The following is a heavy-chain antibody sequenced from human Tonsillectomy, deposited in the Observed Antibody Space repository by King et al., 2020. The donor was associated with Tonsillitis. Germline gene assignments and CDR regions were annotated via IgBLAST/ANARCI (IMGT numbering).Heavy chain of an antibody. CDR2: INHSGST. V-gene: IGHV4-34*01. Sequence: VQLQQWGAGLLKPSETLSLTCAVYGGSFSGYYWSWIRQPPGKGLEWIGEINHSGSTNYNPSLKSRVTISVDTSKNQFSLKLSSVTAADTAVYYCARGRGAARQLGGSYFDYWGQGTLVTVSS. CDR3: ARGRGAARQLGGSYFDY. D-gene: IGHD6-6*01. CDR1: GGSFSGYY. J-gene: IGHJ4*02.